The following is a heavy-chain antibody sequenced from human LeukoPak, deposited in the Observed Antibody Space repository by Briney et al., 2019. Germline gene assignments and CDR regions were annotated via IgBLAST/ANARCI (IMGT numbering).Heavy chain of an antibody. V-gene: IGHV4-59*02. CDR2: IFNTGII. CDR1: GGSVSSYY. J-gene: IGHJ6*04. Sequence: SETLSLTCSVSGGSVSSYYWSWIRQPPGKGLEWIGYIFNTGIISYNPSLNSRVIISVDTSKDQFSLKIYSVTAADTAVYYCARNFPGRTEDVWGKGTTVTVSS. CDR3: ARNFPGRTEDV.